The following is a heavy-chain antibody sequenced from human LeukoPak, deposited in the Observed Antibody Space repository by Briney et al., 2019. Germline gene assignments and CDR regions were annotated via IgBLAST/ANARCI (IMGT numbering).Heavy chain of an antibody. D-gene: IGHD3-3*02. CDR1: GGSFSGYY. CDR2: INHSGST. V-gene: IGHV4-34*01. J-gene: IGHJ5*02. CDR3: ARGLSGRIFGVVIIYNWFDP. Sequence: SETLSLTCAVYGGSFSGYYWGWIRQPPGKGLEWIGEINHSGSTNYNPSLKSRVTISVDTSKNQFSLKLSSVTAVDTAVYYCARGLSGRIFGVVIIYNWFDPWGQGTLVTVSS.